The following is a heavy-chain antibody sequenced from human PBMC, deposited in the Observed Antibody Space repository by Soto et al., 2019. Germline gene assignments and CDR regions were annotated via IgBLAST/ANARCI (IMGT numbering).Heavy chain of an antibody. CDR2: ISSSSSTI. D-gene: IGHD6-19*01. V-gene: IGHV3-48*01. Sequence: EVQLVESGGGLVQPGGSLRLSCAASGFTFSSYSMNWVRQAPGKGLEWVSYISSSSSTIYYADSVKGRVTISRDNAKNLLYLQINSLRAEDTAVYYCARETQWLNWFDPWGQGTLVTVSS. CDR3: ARETQWLNWFDP. J-gene: IGHJ5*02. CDR1: GFTFSSYS.